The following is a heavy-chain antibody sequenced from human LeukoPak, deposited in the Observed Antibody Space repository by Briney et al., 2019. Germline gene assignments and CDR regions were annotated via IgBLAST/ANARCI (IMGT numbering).Heavy chain of an antibody. CDR2: ISNDASST. CDR3: AVGDNPGALDY. J-gene: IGHJ4*02. V-gene: IGHV3-74*01. CDR1: GFTFSSYS. Sequence: GGSLRLSCAASGFTFSSYSMNWVRQAPGKGLVWVSRISNDASSTTYADSVKGRFTISRDNTKNTLYLQMNSLRAEDTAVYYCAVGDNPGALDYWGQGTLVTVSS. D-gene: IGHD1-14*01.